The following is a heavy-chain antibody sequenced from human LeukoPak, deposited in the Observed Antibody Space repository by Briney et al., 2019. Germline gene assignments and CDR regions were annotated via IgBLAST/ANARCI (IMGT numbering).Heavy chain of an antibody. J-gene: IGHJ6*03. CDR1: GFTFSSYA. D-gene: IGHD5-24*01. CDR2: ISGSGGST. Sequence: GGSLRLSCAASGFTFSSYAMSWVRQAPGKGLEWVSAISGSGGSTYYADSVKGRFTISRDNSKNTLYLQMNSLRAEDTAVYYCAKVSGWPQYDIYYYYYYMDVWGKGTTVTVSS. CDR3: AKVSGWPQYDIYYYYYYMDV. V-gene: IGHV3-23*01.